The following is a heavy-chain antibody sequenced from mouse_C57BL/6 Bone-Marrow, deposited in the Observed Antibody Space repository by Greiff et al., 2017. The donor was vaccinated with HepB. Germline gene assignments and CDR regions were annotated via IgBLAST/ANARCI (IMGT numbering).Heavy chain of an antibody. Sequence: VKLVESGAELARPGASVKLSCKASGYTFTSYGISWVKQRTGQGLEWIGEIYPRSGNTYYNEKFKGKATLTADKSSSTAYMELRSLTSEDSAVYFCARLGRVFAYWGQGTLVTVSA. CDR3: ARLGRVFAY. D-gene: IGHD4-1*01. CDR2: IYPRSGNT. V-gene: IGHV1-81*01. CDR1: GYTFTSYG. J-gene: IGHJ3*01.